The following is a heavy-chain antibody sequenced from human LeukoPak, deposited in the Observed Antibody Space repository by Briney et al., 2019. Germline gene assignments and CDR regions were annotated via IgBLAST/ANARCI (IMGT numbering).Heavy chain of an antibody. CDR3: AREDTGLAHYGMDV. J-gene: IGHJ6*02. CDR1: GFTFSRYW. V-gene: IGHV3-74*01. D-gene: IGHD5-18*01. CDR2: ISSDGNIT. Sequence: PGGSLRLSCAASGFTFSRYWMHWVRQAPGKGLVWVSRISSDGNITTYADSVKGRFTISRDNAKNTLYLQLNSLRADDTAVYYCAREDTGLAHYGMDVWGQGTTVTVSS.